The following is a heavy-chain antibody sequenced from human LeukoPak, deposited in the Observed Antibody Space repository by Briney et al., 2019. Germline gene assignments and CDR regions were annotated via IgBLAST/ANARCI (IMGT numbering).Heavy chain of an antibody. J-gene: IGHJ5*02. CDR2: TYYRSKWYN. V-gene: IGHV6-1*01. CDR1: GDSVSSNSAA. Sequence: SQTLSLTCAISGDSVSSNSAAWNWIRQSPSRGLEWLGRTYYRSKWYNDYAVSVKSRITINPDTSKNQFSLKLRSVTAADTAIYYCARDQGGSSWSRGWFDPWGQGTLVIVSS. CDR3: ARDQGGSSWSRGWFDP. D-gene: IGHD6-13*01.